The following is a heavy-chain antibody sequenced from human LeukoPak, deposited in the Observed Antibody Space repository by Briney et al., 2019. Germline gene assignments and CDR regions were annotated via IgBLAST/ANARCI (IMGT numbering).Heavy chain of an antibody. J-gene: IGHJ3*02. CDR1: GFTFSTYA. V-gene: IGHV3-48*02. CDR3: ARDLIAATGDAFDI. D-gene: IGHD6-13*01. CDR2: ISSSGGTT. Sequence: PGGSLRLSCAASGFTFSTYAMNWVRQAPGKGLEWVSFISSSGGTTYYADSVKGRFTISRDNAKNTLYLQMNSLRDEDTAVYYCARDLIAATGDAFDIWGRGTMVTVSS.